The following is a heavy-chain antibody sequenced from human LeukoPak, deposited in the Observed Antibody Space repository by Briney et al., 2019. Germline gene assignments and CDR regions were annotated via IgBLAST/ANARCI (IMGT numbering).Heavy chain of an antibody. CDR1: GGSISSDSYY. D-gene: IGHD3-22*01. Sequence: SETLSLTCTVSGGSISSDSYYWSWIRQPAGKGLEWIGRIYTSGSTNYNPSLKSRVTISVDTSKNQFSLKPSSVTAADTAVYYCARRGPDSSGYYYIDNWGQGTLVTVSS. CDR2: IYTSGST. J-gene: IGHJ4*02. CDR3: ARRGPDSSGYYYIDN. V-gene: IGHV4-61*02.